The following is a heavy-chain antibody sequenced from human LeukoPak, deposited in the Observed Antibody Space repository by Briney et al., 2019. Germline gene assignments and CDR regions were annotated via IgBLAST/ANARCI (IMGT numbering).Heavy chain of an antibody. CDR1: GFTVSSNY. CDR2: IYSDGST. D-gene: IGHD1-26*01. V-gene: IGHV3-53*01. CDR3: ARELREHGVFDI. Sequence: GGSLRLSCAASGFTVSSNYMTWVRQAPGKGLEWVSEIYSDGSTYYAASVKGRFSISRDNSKNTVYLQMNSLRAEDTAVYYCARELREHGVFDIWGQGTMVTVSS. J-gene: IGHJ3*02.